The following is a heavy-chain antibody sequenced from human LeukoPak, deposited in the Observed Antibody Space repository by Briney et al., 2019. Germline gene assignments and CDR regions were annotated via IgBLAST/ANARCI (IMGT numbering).Heavy chain of an antibody. Sequence: PSETLSLTCTVSGGSISSHYWSWIRQPPGKRLEWIGYSYYSGSTNYNPSLKSRVTMSVDTSKNQFSLKLSSVTAADTAVYYCARDHHDSSAYYSHDPRPFDYWGQGTLVTVSS. CDR2: SYYSGST. D-gene: IGHD3-22*01. CDR1: GGSISSHY. CDR3: ARDHHDSSAYYSHDPRPFDY. J-gene: IGHJ4*02. V-gene: IGHV4-59*11.